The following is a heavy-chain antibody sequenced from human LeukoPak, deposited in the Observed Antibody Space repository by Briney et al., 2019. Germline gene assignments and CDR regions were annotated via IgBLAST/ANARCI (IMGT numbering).Heavy chain of an antibody. D-gene: IGHD4-23*01. CDR3: ARVNGGNSFDYYYYGMDV. J-gene: IGHJ6*02. V-gene: IGHV1-18*01. CDR1: GYTFTSYG. Sequence: ASVKVSCKASGYTFTSYGISWVRQAPGQGLEWMGWISAYNGNTNYAQKLQGRVTITADESTSTAYMELSSLRSEDTAVYYCARVNGGNSFDYYYYGMDVWGQGTTVTVSS. CDR2: ISAYNGNT.